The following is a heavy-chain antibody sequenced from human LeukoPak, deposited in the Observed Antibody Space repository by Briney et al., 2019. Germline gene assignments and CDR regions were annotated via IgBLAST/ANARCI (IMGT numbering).Heavy chain of an antibody. V-gene: IGHV1-18*01. Sequence: GASVKVSCKASGYTFTSYGISWVRQAPGQGLEWMGWISAYNGNTNYAQKLQGRVTMTTDTSTSTAYMELRSLRSDDTAVYSCARDRDPYYYDSSGYYPHPFDYWGQGTLVTVSS. CDR3: ARDRDPYYYDSSGYYPHPFDY. D-gene: IGHD3-22*01. CDR1: GYTFTSYG. J-gene: IGHJ4*02. CDR2: ISAYNGNT.